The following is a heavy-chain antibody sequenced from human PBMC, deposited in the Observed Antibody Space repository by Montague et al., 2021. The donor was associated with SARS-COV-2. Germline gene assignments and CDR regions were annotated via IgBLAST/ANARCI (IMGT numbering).Heavy chain of an antibody. J-gene: IGHJ5*02. CDR1: GYTLTELS. CDR2: FDPEDGET. V-gene: IGHV1-24*01. CDR3: ATWYPRTGSLWFGELINWFDP. Sequence: SVKVSCKVSGYTLTELSMHWVRQAPVKGLEWMGGFDPEDGETIYXQKFQGRVTMTEDTSTDTAYMELSSLRSEDTAVYYCATWYPRTGSLWFGELINWFDPWGQGTLVTVSS. D-gene: IGHD3-10*01.